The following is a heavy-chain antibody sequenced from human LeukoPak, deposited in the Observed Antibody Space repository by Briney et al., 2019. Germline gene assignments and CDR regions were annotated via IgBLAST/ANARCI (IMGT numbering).Heavy chain of an antibody. J-gene: IGHJ6*02. CDR3: ARGTTVTYYYYGMDV. Sequence: GGSVRLSCAASGFTFSDYYMSWIRQAPGKGLEWVSYISSSSSYTNYADSVKGRFTISRDNAKNSLYLQMNSLRAEDTAVYYCARGTTVTYYYYGMDVWGQGTTVTVSS. V-gene: IGHV3-11*03. D-gene: IGHD4-17*01. CDR1: GFTFSDYY. CDR2: ISSSSSYT.